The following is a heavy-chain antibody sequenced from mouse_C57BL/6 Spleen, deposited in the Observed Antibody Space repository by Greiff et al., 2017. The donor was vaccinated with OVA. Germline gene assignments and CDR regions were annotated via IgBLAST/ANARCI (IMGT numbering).Heavy chain of an antibody. CDR3: TRGVYYDYDDGYFDV. CDR1: GFTFSDAW. CDR2: IRNKANNHAT. Sequence: EVKLVESGGGLVQPGGSMKLSCAASGFTFSDAWMDWVRPSPEKGLEWVAEIRNKANNHATYYAESVKGRFTISRDDSKSSVYLQMNSLRAEDTGIYYCTRGVYYDYDDGYFDVWGTGTTVTVSS. V-gene: IGHV6-6*01. J-gene: IGHJ1*03. D-gene: IGHD2-4*01.